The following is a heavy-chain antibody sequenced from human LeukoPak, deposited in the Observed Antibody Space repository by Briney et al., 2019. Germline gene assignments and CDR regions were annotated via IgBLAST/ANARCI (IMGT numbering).Heavy chain of an antibody. CDR3: AKGFSSYCSGGSCYSAPFDY. CDR2: ISYDGTNK. V-gene: IGHV3-30*18. D-gene: IGHD2-15*01. Sequence: GRSLRLPCAASRFTFSSYGMHWVRQAPGKGLEWVAVISYDGTNKYYADSVKGRFTISRDNSKNTLYLQMNSLRAEDTAVYYCAKGFSSYCSGGSCYSAPFDYWGQGTLVTVSS. J-gene: IGHJ4*02. CDR1: RFTFSSYG.